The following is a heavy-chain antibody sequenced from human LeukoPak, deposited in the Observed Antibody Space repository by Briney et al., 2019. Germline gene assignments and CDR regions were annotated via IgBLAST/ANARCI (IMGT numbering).Heavy chain of an antibody. Sequence: GASVKVSCKASGYTFTSYGISWVRQAPGQGLEWMGWSSAYNGNTNYAQKFQGRVTITADKSTSTAYMELSSLRSEDTAVYYCARIPGSGSYYLYYFDYWGQGTLVTVSS. V-gene: IGHV1-18*01. CDR3: ARIPGSGSYYLYYFDY. D-gene: IGHD3-10*01. CDR1: GYTFTSYG. CDR2: SSAYNGNT. J-gene: IGHJ4*02.